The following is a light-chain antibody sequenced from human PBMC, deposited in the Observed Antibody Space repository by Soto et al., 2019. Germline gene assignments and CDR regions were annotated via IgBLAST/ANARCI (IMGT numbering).Light chain of an antibody. CDR1: QPISSG. J-gene: IGKJ1*01. V-gene: IGKV1-12*01. CDR2: PAS. CDR3: QQGYNFPRA. Sequence: DIQMTQSPSSISASVGDRVTITCRASQPISSGLAWYQQVPGQAPYLLIYPASTLQSGVPSRFSGSGSGTDFTLTINSLQPEDFATYFCQQGYNFPRAFGQGTKVDIK.